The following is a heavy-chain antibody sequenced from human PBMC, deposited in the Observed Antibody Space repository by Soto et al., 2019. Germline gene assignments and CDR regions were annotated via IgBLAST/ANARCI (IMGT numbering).Heavy chain of an antibody. J-gene: IGHJ1*01. CDR3: ASAEGHSGGWAEYFQH. D-gene: IGHD2-15*01. Sequence: EVQVVESGGGLIQPGGSLRLSCAASGFTVSSNYMGWVRQAPGKGLEWVSTIYITGNTYYADSVKGRLTISRDTSQNTLFLQMISLRAEDTAVYYCASAEGHSGGWAEYFQHWGQGTLITVSS. CDR1: GFTVSSNY. V-gene: IGHV3-53*01. CDR2: IYITGNT.